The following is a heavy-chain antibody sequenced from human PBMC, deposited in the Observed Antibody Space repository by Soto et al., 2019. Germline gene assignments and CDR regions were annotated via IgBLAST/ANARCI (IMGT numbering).Heavy chain of an antibody. J-gene: IGHJ2*01. CDR1: GGSISGGGYY. CDR3: AREIIPLTTDWYFDL. V-gene: IGHV4-30-4*01. Sequence: QVQLQESGPGLVKPSETLSLTCTVSGGSISGGGYYWSWIRQPPGKGLEWIGYTYDSGSTYYNPSLKSRISISVDTSKNQSSLRLTSVTAADTAVYYCAREIIPLTTDWYFDLWGRGTLVTVSS. CDR2: TYDSGST. D-gene: IGHD4-17*01.